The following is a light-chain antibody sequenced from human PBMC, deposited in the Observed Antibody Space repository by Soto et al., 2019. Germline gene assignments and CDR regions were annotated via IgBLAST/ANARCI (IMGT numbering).Light chain of an antibody. CDR3: QTWGTGIQL. Sequence: QPVLTQSPSASASLGASVKLTCTLSSGHSSYAIAWHQQQPEKGPRYLMKLNSDGSHSKGDGIPDRFSGSSSGADRYLTISRLQSEDEADYYCQTWGTGIQLFGGGTQLTVL. J-gene: IGLJ7*01. CDR2: LNSDGSH. CDR1: SGHSSYA. V-gene: IGLV4-69*01.